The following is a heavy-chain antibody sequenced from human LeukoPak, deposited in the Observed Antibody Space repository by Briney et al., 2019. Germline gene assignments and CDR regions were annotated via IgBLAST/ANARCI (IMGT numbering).Heavy chain of an antibody. CDR2: IYTSGST. D-gene: IGHD6-13*01. CDR1: GGSISSGSYY. CDR3: AREGRGIGSRAYYYYYMDV. Sequence: SSETLSLTCTVSGGSISSGSYYWSWIRQPAGKELEWIGRIYTSGSTNYNPSLKSRVTISVDTSKNQFSLKLSSVTAADTAVYYCAREGRGIGSRAYYYYYMDVWGKGTTVTISS. J-gene: IGHJ6*03. V-gene: IGHV4-61*02.